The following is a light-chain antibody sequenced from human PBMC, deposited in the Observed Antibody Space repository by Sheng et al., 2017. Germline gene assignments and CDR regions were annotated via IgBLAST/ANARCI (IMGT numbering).Light chain of an antibody. Sequence: IQLTQSPSSLSASVGDRVTITCRASQGISRSLAWYQQKPGKAPNLLIYAASTLQSGVPSRFSGSGSGTDFTLTISSLQPEDFATYYCHQVSSYPLTFGGGTRVEIK. CDR2: AAS. CDR1: QGISRS. CDR3: HQVSSYPLT. J-gene: IGKJ4*01. V-gene: IGKV1-9*01.